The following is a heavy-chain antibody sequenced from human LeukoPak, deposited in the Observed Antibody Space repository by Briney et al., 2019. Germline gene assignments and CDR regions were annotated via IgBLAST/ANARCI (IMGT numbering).Heavy chain of an antibody. J-gene: IGHJ4*02. V-gene: IGHV1-69*05. CDR2: IIPIFGTA. Sequence: GASVKVSCKASRGTFSSYAISWVRQAPGQGLEWMGRIIPIFGTANYAQKFQGRVTITTDESTSTAYMELSSLRSEDTAVYYCARVNGDYGCFDYWGQGTLVTVSS. CDR3: ARVNGDYGCFDY. D-gene: IGHD4-17*01. CDR1: RGTFSSYA.